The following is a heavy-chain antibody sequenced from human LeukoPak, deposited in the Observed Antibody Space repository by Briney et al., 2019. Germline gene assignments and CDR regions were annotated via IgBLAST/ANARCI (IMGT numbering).Heavy chain of an antibody. CDR2: ISSSSSFI. V-gene: IGHV3-21*01. J-gene: IGHJ4*02. D-gene: IGHD2-2*01. CDR1: GFTFSRYS. Sequence: EGSLRLSCAASGFTFSRYSMNWVRQAPGKGLEWASSISSSSSFIYYADSVKGRFTISRDNAKNSLYLQMNSLRAEDTAVYYCARDPPLGSCSTISCPHLDYWGQGTLVTVSS. CDR3: ARDPPLGSCSTISCPHLDY.